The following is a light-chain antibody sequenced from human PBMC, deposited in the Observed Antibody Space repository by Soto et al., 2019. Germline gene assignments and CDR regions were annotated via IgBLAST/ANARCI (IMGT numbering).Light chain of an antibody. CDR2: AVS. CDR1: QYISSN. Sequence: EIGMAQSPVTLSVSPGERATLSCRASQYISSNLAWYQQKPGQAPRLLIYAVSARATGIPARFSGSGSGTEFTLTISSLEPEDFAVYYCQQRSIWTWTFGQGTKVDI. CDR3: QQRSIWTWT. J-gene: IGKJ1*01. V-gene: IGKV3-15*01.